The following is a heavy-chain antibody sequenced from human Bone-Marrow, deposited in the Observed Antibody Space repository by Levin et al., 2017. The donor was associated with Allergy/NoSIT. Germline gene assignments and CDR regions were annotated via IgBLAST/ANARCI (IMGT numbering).Heavy chain of an antibody. CDR3: TGGPSGVRS. CDR2: IYSRGGT. D-gene: IGHD3-16*01. J-gene: IGHJ4*02. V-gene: IGHV3-53*01. CDR1: GFTVSNNY. Sequence: GGSLRLSCAASGFTVSNNYMSWVRQAPGKGLEWVSLIYSRGGTNYADSVKGRFTISRDSSKNTLYLQMNSLRAEDTAVYYCTGGPSGVRSWGQGILVTVSS.